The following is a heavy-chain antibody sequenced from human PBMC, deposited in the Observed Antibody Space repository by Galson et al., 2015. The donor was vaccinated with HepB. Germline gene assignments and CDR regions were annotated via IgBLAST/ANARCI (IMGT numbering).Heavy chain of an antibody. CDR2: ISGYNANT. Sequence: VKVSCKASGYTFSTSGITWVRQAPGQGLEWVGWISGYNANTRYAQKLQGRVTLTTDTSTTIAYMELRSLRSDDTAVYYCARDLLSVPYRLDCWGQGTLVTVSS. D-gene: IGHD5/OR15-5a*01. CDR1: GYTFSTSG. V-gene: IGHV1-18*01. CDR3: ARDLLSVPYRLDC. J-gene: IGHJ4*02.